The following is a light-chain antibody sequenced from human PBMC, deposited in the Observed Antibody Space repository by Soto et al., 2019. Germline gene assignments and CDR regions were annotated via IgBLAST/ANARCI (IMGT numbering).Light chain of an antibody. Sequence: DIQVTQSPSSLSASVGERVTITCQASQDISNFLNWYQQKPGKAPKLLIYDASTVETGVPASLSGGGTATDFTFTISGLQPEVIATYYCQHFGSLPLPFGGGTKVEIK. CDR3: QHFGSLPLP. CDR1: QDISNF. V-gene: IGKV1-33*01. CDR2: DAS. J-gene: IGKJ4*01.